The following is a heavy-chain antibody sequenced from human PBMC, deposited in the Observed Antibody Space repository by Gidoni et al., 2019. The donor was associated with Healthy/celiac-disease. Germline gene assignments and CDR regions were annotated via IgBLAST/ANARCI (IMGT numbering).Heavy chain of an antibody. CDR1: GFTVSSNY. Sequence: EVQLVESGGGLIQPGGSLRLSCAASGFTVSSNYMSWVRQAPGKGLEWVSVIYSGGSTYYADSVKGRFTISRDNSKNTLYLQMNSLRAEDTAVYYCAAGMATVGWSIEAALDYWGQGTLVTVSS. D-gene: IGHD4-4*01. CDR3: AAGMATVGWSIEAALDY. J-gene: IGHJ4*02. V-gene: IGHV3-53*01. CDR2: IYSGGST.